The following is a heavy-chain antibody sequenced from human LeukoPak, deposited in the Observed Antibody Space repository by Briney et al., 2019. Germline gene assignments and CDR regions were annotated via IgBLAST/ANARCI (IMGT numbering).Heavy chain of an antibody. CDR2: IYPGDSDT. Sequence: GESLQISCKGSGYSFTSYWIGWVRQMPGKGLEWMGIIYPGDSDTRYSPSFQDQVTISADKSINTAYLQWSSLKASDTAMYYCARSWQRYSGSDWCFDYWGQGTLVTVSS. J-gene: IGHJ4*02. CDR3: ARSWQRYSGSDWCFDY. D-gene: IGHD5-12*01. V-gene: IGHV5-51*01. CDR1: GYSFTSYW.